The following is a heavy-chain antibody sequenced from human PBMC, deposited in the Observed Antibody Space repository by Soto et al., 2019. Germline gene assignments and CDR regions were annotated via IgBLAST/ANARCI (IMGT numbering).Heavy chain of an antibody. Sequence: ASVKVSCKASGYTFTSYYMHLVRHSPGQWLEWMGIINPSGGSTSYAQKFQGRVTMTRDTSTSTVYMELSSLRSEDTAVYYCAFSRTITMVRGVIITGAFDIWGQGTMVTVSS. CDR2: INPSGGST. J-gene: IGHJ3*02. V-gene: IGHV1-46*03. CDR1: GYTFTSYY. CDR3: AFSRTITMVRGVIITGAFDI. D-gene: IGHD3-10*01.